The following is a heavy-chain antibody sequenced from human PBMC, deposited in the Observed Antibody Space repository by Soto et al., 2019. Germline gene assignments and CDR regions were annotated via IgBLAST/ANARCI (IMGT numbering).Heavy chain of an antibody. J-gene: IGHJ4*02. CDR3: ARGSGYYDSSGYYYDY. V-gene: IGHV3-7*03. Sequence: GGSLRLSCAASGFTFSSYWMSWVHQAPGKGLEWVANIKQDGSEKYYVDSVKGRFTISRDNAKNSLYLQMNSLRAEDTAVYYCARGSGYYDSSGYYYDYWGQGTLVTVSS. D-gene: IGHD3-22*01. CDR2: IKQDGSEK. CDR1: GFTFSSYW.